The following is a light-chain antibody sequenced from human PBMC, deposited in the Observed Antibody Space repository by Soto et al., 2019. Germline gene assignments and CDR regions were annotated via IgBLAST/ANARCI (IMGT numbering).Light chain of an antibody. CDR2: EVS. CDR3: CSYAGSSTYV. V-gene: IGLV2-23*02. CDR1: SSDVGTYNF. Sequence: QSALTQPASVSGSPGQSITISCTETSSDVGTYNFVSWYQQHPGKAPKLMIYEVSKRPSGISNRFSGSKSGNTASLTISGLQAEDEADYYCCSYAGSSTYVFGTGTKLTVL. J-gene: IGLJ1*01.